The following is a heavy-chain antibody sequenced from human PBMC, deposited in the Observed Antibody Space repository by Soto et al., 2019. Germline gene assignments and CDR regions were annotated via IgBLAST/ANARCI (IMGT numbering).Heavy chain of an antibody. Sequence: SETLSLTCAVYGGSFSGYYWSWIRQPPGKGLEWIGEINHSGSTNYNPSLKSRVTISVDTSKNQFSLKLSSVTAADTAVYYCARGSSIAARRDMDVWGKGTTVPVSS. CDR2: INHSGST. D-gene: IGHD6-6*01. J-gene: IGHJ6*03. CDR3: ARGSSIAARRDMDV. CDR1: GGSFSGYY. V-gene: IGHV4-34*01.